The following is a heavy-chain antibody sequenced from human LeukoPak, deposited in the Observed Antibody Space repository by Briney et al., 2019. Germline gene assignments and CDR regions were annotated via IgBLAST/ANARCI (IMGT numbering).Heavy chain of an antibody. CDR1: GGSISSYY. J-gene: IGHJ2*01. Sequence: PSETLSLTCTVSGGSISSYYWSWIRQPAGKGLEWIGRIYTSGSTNYNPSLKSRVTMSVDTSKNQFSLKLSSVTAADTAVYYCARTFSYGASWYFDLWSRGTLVTVSS. V-gene: IGHV4-4*07. D-gene: IGHD4-17*01. CDR3: ARTFSYGASWYFDL. CDR2: IYTSGST.